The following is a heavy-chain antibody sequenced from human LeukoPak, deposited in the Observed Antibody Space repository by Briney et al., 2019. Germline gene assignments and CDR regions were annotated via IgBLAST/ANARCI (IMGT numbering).Heavy chain of an antibody. CDR2: IHASGST. J-gene: IGHJ4*02. CDR1: GGSISSFY. CDR3: ARDRYYYDSSGYYYIDY. Sequence: SETLSLTCTVSGGSISSFYWSWIRQPAGKGLEWIGRIHASGSTNYNPSLKSRVTMSVDTSKNQFSLKLSSVTAADTAVYYCARDRYYYDSSGYYYIDYWGQGTLVTVSS. D-gene: IGHD3-22*01. V-gene: IGHV4-4*07.